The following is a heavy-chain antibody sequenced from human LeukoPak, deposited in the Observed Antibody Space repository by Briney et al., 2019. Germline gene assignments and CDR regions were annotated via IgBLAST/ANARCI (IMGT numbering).Heavy chain of an antibody. J-gene: IGHJ6*03. CDR2: IYYSGST. V-gene: IGHV4-30-4*08. Sequence: SETLSLTCTVSGGSISSGDYYWSWIRQPPGKGLERIGYIYYSGSTYYNPSLKSRVTISVDTSKNQFSLTLSFVTAADTAVYYCARQHDSYYYYYIDVWGSGTTVTVSS. CDR1: GGSISSGDYY. CDR3: ARQHDSYYYYYIDV.